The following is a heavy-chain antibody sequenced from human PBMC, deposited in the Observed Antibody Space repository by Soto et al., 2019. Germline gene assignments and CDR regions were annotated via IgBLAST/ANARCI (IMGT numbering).Heavy chain of an antibody. V-gene: IGHV1-69*13. CDR1: GGTFSSYA. CDR3: ARPDIVVVPAAYYYYGMDV. D-gene: IGHD2-2*01. Sequence: SVKVSCKASGGTFSSYAISWVRQAPGQGLERMGGIIPIFGTANYAQKFQGRVTITADESTSTAYMELSSLRSEDTAVYYCARPDIVVVPAAYYYYGMDVWGQGTTVTVSS. J-gene: IGHJ6*02. CDR2: IIPIFGTA.